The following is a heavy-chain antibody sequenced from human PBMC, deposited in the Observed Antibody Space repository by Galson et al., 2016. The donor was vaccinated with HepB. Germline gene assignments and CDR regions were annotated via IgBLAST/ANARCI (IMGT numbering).Heavy chain of an antibody. V-gene: IGHV3-33*08. CDR3: ARDNAWFGERKFYYYYGLDV. CDR1: EFTFSTYN. D-gene: IGHD3-10*01. J-gene: IGHJ6*02. CDR2: IWYDGSNK. Sequence: SLRLSCAASEFTFSTYNMNWVRQAPGKGLEWVAVIWYDGSNKNYADSVKGRFTISRDNSNNTLYLQMNSLRAEDTAVYCCARDNAWFGERKFYYYYGLDVWGQGTTVTVSS.